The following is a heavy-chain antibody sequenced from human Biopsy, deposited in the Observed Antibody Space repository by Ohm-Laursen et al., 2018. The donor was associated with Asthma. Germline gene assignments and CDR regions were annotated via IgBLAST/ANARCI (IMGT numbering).Heavy chain of an antibody. CDR2: LFLNGAP. CDR3: ARMNTLIQAANYFSYAMDV. Sequence: TLSLTCAVSDASINSGGFSWDWIRQPPGKGLELIAYLFLNGAPYYNPSLKSRVTISVDRSQRQFSLKVNSVTAADTAVYYCARMNTLIQAANYFSYAMDVWGQGTTVTVSS. D-gene: IGHD3-9*01. V-gene: IGHV4-30-2*01. J-gene: IGHJ6*02. CDR1: DASINSGGFS.